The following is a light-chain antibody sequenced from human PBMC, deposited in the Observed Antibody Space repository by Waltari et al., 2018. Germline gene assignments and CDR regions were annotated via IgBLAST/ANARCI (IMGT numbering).Light chain of an antibody. CDR2: DAS. V-gene: IGKV3-20*01. CDR3: QQYGRSTWT. CDR1: QSVSDNY. J-gene: IGKJ1*01. Sequence: EIVLTQSPGTLSLSPGERVTLSCRASQSVSDNYLAWYQQKPGQAPRLLIYDASSRATGIPDRFSGSGSGTDFSLSIRRLEPEDSAVYYCQQYGRSTWTFGQGTRVEI.